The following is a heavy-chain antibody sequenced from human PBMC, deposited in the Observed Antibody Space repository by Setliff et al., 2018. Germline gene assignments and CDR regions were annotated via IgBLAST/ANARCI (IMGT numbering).Heavy chain of an antibody. V-gene: IGHV4-34*01. Sequence: PSETLSLTCAVYGGSFSTYYWIWIRQPPGKGLEWIGEINHSRSTNYNPSLKSRVTISVDTSKNQFSLKLSSVTAADTAVYYCARRDGDFDYWGQGTLVTVSS. CDR2: INHSRST. CDR1: GGSFSTYY. CDR3: ARRDGDFDY. D-gene: IGHD4-17*01. J-gene: IGHJ4*02.